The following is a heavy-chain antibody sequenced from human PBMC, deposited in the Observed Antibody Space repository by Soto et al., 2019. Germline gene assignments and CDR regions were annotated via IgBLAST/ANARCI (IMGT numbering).Heavy chain of an antibody. CDR1: GASIITDNYF. J-gene: IGHJ4*02. Sequence: KASETLSLTCTVSGASIITDNYFWVWIRQYPRRGLELIGSISYSGRTYDNPSLQSRVTISIDASKNQFSLKLTSVTTADTAVYYCARRRASDYGGNHHPYYFDRWGQGALVTVSS. CDR2: ISYSGRT. D-gene: IGHD4-17*01. V-gene: IGHV4-39*01. CDR3: ARRRASDYGGNHHPYYFDR.